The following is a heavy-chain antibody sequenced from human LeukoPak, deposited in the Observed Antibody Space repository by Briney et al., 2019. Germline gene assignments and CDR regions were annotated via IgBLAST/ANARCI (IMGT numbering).Heavy chain of an antibody. J-gene: IGHJ4*02. CDR1: GFTFSSYG. D-gene: IGHD6-19*01. Sequence: PGGSLRLSCAASGFTFSSYGMHWVRQTPGKGLEWVAFIRYDGSNKYYADSVKGRFTISRDNSKNTLYLQMNSLRAEDTAVYYCAKDGAPGWVAVASTLDYWGQGTLVTVSS. CDR3: AKDGAPGWVAVASTLDY. V-gene: IGHV3-30*02. CDR2: IRYDGSNK.